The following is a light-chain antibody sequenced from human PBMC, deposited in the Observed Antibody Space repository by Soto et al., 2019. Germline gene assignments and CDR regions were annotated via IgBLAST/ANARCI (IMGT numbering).Light chain of an antibody. CDR3: QQYNNLPYT. J-gene: IGKJ2*01. V-gene: IGKV1-33*01. Sequence: DIQMTQSPSSLSASVGDRVTITCQASQDISNYLNWYQQKSGKAPKLRIYDASNLETGVPSRLSGSGSGTDFTFTISSLQPEDIGTYYCQQYNNLPYTFGQGTKLEIK. CDR2: DAS. CDR1: QDISNY.